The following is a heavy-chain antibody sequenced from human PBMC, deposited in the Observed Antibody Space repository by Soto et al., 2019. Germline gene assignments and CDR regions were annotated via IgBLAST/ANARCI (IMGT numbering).Heavy chain of an antibody. V-gene: IGHV4-31*03. D-gene: IGHD3-22*01. J-gene: IGHJ5*02. CDR3: AGTSYDSSGTAADP. Sequence: SETLSLTCTVSGGSISDGNYYWSWIRQHPGKGLEWIGYIYYSGSTYYNPSLKSRVTISVDTSKNQFSLKLSSVTAADTAVYYCAGTSYDSSGTAADPWGQGTLVTVSS. CDR1: GGSISDGNYY. CDR2: IYYSGST.